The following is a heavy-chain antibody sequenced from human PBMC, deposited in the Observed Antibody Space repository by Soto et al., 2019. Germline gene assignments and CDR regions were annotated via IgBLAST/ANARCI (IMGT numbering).Heavy chain of an antibody. CDR2: IGGGGKTT. CDR3: IKDRGGYRGFDY. Sequence: GGSLRLSCAASGFSFDDYTMHWVRQTPGKSLEWVSLIGGGGKTTSYADSVKGRFTISRDNRKNTLYLQMNSLKSEDTALYYCIKDRGGYRGFDYWGQGTLVTVSS. V-gene: IGHV3-43*01. J-gene: IGHJ4*02. D-gene: IGHD5-12*01. CDR1: GFSFDDYT.